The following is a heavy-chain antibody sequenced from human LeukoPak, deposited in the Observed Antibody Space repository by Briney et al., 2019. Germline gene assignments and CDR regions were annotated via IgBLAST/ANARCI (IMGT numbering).Heavy chain of an antibody. CDR3: ATSKGSRVGATMDY. Sequence: ASVKVSCKASGHTFTSYGIRWVRQAPGQGLEWMGWISAYNGNTNYAQKLQGRVTMTTDTSTSTAYMELRSLRSDDTAVYYCATSKGSRVGATMDYWGQGTLVTVSS. CDR1: GHTFTSYG. J-gene: IGHJ4*02. V-gene: IGHV1-18*01. CDR2: ISAYNGNT. D-gene: IGHD1-26*01.